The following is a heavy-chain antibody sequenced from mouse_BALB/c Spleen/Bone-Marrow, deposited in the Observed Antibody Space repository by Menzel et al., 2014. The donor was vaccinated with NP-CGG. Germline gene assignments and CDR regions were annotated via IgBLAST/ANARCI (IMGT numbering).Heavy chain of an antibody. Sequence: EVKLVESGGGLVQPGGSLKLSRAASGFTFSSYTMSWVRQTPEKRLEWVAYISNGGGSTYYPDTVKGRFTISRDNAKNTLYLQMSSLKSEDTAMYYCARGGYYFDYWGQGTTLTVSS. CDR2: ISNGGGST. J-gene: IGHJ2*01. CDR3: ARGGYYFDY. V-gene: IGHV5-12-2*01. CDR1: GFTFSSYT.